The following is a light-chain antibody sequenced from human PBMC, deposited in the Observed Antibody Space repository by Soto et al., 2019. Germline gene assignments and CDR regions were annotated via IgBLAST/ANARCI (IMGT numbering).Light chain of an antibody. Sequence: DIVLTQSPSTLSLSPGERATVSCRASQSVSSNHLAWYQQKPGQAPRLLIYGASTRATGIPARFSGSGSGTEFTLTISSLQSEDFAVYYCQQYNNWPPITFGQGTRLEIK. CDR1: QSVSSN. CDR3: QQYNNWPPIT. CDR2: GAS. J-gene: IGKJ5*01. V-gene: IGKV3-15*01.